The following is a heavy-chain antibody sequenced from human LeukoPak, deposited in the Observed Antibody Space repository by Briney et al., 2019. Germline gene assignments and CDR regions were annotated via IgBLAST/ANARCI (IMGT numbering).Heavy chain of an antibody. CDR3: ARDGKKVLLWFGESPTHYFDY. CDR2: IIPIFGTA. J-gene: IGHJ4*02. V-gene: IGHV1-69*13. Sequence: SVKVSCKASGGTFSSYAISWVRQAPGQGLEWMGGIIPIFGTANYAQRFQGRVTITADESTSTAYMELSSLRSEDTAVYYCARDGKKVLLWFGESPTHYFDYWGQGTLVTVSS. CDR1: GGTFSSYA. D-gene: IGHD3-10*01.